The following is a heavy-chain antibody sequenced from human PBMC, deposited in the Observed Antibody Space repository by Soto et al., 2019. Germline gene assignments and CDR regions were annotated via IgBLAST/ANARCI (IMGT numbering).Heavy chain of an antibody. CDR3: SRGLIRGSHYSGGWYYFDS. D-gene: IGHD1-26*01. J-gene: IGHJ4*02. Sequence: SETLSLTCDVYGGSFCGYIWTWIRQTPRTGLHWIGQINQSGRANYSPARECRCTISVHTSDSQFTLELNSVTAADTAVYYCSRGLIRGSHYSGGWYYFDSWGQGTQVT. CDR1: GGSFCGYI. CDR2: INQSGRA. V-gene: IGHV4-34*01.